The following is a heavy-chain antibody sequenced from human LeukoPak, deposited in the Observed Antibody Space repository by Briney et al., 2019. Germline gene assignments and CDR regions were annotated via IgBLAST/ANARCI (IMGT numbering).Heavy chain of an antibody. Sequence: GGSLRLSCAASGFTFSTYAMTWVRQAPGRGLEWISGISDSGARTSYTGSEEGRFIISRDNPENSLYLQMSSLRAEATALYCCVKDRCDRFTCPEVWGQGTLVTVSS. D-gene: IGHD3-16*02. CDR3: VKDRCDRFTCPEV. J-gene: IGHJ4*02. V-gene: IGHV3-23*01. CDR2: ISDSGART. CDR1: GFTFSTYA.